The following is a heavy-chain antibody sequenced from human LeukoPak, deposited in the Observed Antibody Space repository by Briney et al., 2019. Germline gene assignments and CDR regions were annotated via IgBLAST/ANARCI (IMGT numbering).Heavy chain of an antibody. CDR3: ARCINGVCRAFDY. Sequence: GGSLRLSCAASGFTFSSYGMDWVRQAPGKGLEWVAYIRYDGSNEYYADSVKGRFTISRDNSKSTLYAQMNSLRAEDTAVYYCARCINGVCRAFDYWGQGTLVTVSS. CDR1: GFTFSSYG. V-gene: IGHV3-30*02. J-gene: IGHJ4*02. CDR2: IRYDGSNE. D-gene: IGHD2-8*01.